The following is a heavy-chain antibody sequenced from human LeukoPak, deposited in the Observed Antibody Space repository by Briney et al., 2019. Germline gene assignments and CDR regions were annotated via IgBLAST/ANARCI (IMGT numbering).Heavy chain of an antibody. CDR2: IYSSGST. D-gene: IGHD2-2*01. Sequence: SETLSLTCTVSGGSLSSYYWSWIRQPPGKGLEWIGSIYSSGSTNYNPSLKSRVTISVATSKNQFSLKLSSVTAADTAVYYCARDKSEYQLLGYYYYYMDVWGKGTRSPSP. CDR3: ARDKSEYQLLGYYYYYMDV. CDR1: GGSLSSYY. J-gene: IGHJ6*03. V-gene: IGHV4-59*01.